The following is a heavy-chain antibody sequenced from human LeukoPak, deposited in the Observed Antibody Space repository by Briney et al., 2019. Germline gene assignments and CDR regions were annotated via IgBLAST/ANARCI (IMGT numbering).Heavy chain of an antibody. J-gene: IGHJ4*02. CDR3: ARGGVEQWLDLDN. Sequence: AASVKVSCKSSGYTFTSYDFNWVRQAPGQGLEWMGWMNTNSGNTGYAQKFQGRDTMTSNTSISTAYMELGSLRSEDTAVYYCARGGVEQWLDLDNWGQGTLVTVSS. CDR2: MNTNSGNT. V-gene: IGHV1-8*01. D-gene: IGHD6-19*01. CDR1: GYTFTSYD.